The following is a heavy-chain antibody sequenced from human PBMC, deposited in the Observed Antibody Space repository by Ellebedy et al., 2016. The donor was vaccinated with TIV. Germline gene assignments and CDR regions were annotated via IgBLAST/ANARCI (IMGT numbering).Heavy chain of an antibody. V-gene: IGHV3-23*01. CDR2: MSASGEST. CDR1: GFPFSSYS. J-gene: IGHJ2*01. Sequence: GESLKISCAASGFPFSSYSMSWVRQAPGKGPEWVSAMSASGESTYYADSVKGRFTISRDNSENTLFLQMNSLRAEDTAIYYCAKIAVSGLWYFDLWGRGTLVTVSS. D-gene: IGHD6-19*01. CDR3: AKIAVSGLWYFDL.